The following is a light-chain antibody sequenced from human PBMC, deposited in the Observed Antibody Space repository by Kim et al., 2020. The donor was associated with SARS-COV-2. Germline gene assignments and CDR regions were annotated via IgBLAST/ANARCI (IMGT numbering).Light chain of an antibody. CDR3: QVWDSSPV. Sequence: SVALGQTAKITCGGDNIGRRNVHWYQQKPGQAPVLVIYRDNNRPSGIPERFSGSNSGNTATLTISRAQAGDEADYYCQVWDSSPVFGGGTKLTVL. CDR2: RDN. CDR1: NIGRRN. J-gene: IGLJ3*02. V-gene: IGLV3-9*01.